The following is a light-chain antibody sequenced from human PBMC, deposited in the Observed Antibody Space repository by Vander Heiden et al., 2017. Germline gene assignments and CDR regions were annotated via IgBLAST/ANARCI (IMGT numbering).Light chain of an antibody. CDR3: QQYENSVLT. V-gene: IGKV1-5*03. CDR1: QNINSW. Sequence: DIQITQSPSTLSASVGDRVTITCRASQNINSWLAWYQQKPGKPPNLLIYKASSLESGVPSRFSGSGSGTEFTLTISSLQPDDFATYYCQQYENSVLTFGGGTKVEIK. J-gene: IGKJ4*01. CDR2: KAS.